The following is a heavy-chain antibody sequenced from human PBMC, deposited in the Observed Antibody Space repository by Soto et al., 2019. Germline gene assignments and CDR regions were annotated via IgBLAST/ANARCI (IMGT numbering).Heavy chain of an antibody. CDR2: ISAYNGNT. J-gene: IGHJ5*02. V-gene: IGHV1-18*01. CDR3: ARDYQRDDYYLGNNWFDP. D-gene: IGHD3-10*01. Sequence: ASVKVSCKASGYTFTSYGISWVRQAPGQGLEWMGWISAYNGNTNYAQKLQGRVTMTTDTSTSTAYMELRSLRSDDTAVYYCARDYQRDDYYLGNNWFDPWGQGTLVTVSS. CDR1: GYTFTSYG.